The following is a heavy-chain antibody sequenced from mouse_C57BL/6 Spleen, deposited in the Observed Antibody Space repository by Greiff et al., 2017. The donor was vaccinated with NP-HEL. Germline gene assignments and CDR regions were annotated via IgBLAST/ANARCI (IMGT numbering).Heavy chain of an antibody. CDR1: GFTFSDSG. CDR3: ARHITTVPNWYFDV. Sequence: EVMLVESGGGLVKPGGSLKLSCAASGFTFSDSGMHWVRQAPEKGLEWVAYISSGSSTIYYADTVKGRFTISRDNAKNTLFLQMTSLRSEDTAMYYCARHITTVPNWYFDVWGTGTTVTVSS. D-gene: IGHD1-1*01. J-gene: IGHJ1*03. V-gene: IGHV5-17*01. CDR2: ISSGSSTI.